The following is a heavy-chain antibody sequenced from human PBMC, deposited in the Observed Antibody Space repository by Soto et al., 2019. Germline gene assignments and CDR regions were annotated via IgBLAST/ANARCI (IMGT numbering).Heavy chain of an antibody. CDR3: AKATATGGGAFEI. Sequence: PGGSPRLSCAASGFICTSYDMSWVRQAPGKGLEWVSTILVGGSTHYEDSVKGRFTISRDGSKSTVYLQMNSLTAGDTAVYYCAKATATGGGAFEICGQGTMVTVSS. CDR2: ILVGGST. V-gene: IGHV3-23*01. D-gene: IGHD2-8*02. J-gene: IGHJ3*02. CDR1: GFICTSYD.